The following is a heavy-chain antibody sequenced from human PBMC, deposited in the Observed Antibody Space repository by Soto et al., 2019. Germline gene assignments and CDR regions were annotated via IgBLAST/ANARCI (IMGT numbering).Heavy chain of an antibody. D-gene: IGHD1-26*01. Sequence: QVQLVESGGGVVQPGRSLRLSCAASGFTFSSYGMPWVRQAPGKGLEWVAVISYDGSNKYYADSVKGRFTISRDNSKNTLYLQMNSLRAEDTAVYYCAKDPHELLNYFDYWGQGTLVTVSS. J-gene: IGHJ4*02. CDR2: ISYDGSNK. CDR3: AKDPHELLNYFDY. V-gene: IGHV3-30*18. CDR1: GFTFSSYG.